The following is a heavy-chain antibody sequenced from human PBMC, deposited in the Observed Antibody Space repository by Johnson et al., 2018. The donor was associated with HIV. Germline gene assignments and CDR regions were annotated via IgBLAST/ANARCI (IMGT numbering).Heavy chain of an antibody. V-gene: IGHV3-7*05. CDR3: ARDPVLCAGGTCYSNVFDI. J-gene: IGHJ3*02. D-gene: IGHD2-15*01. Sequence: VQLVESGGGVVQPGGSLRLSCAASGFTFSSYWMSWVRQAPGKGLEWVANIKQDGSEKYYVDSVKGRFTISRDKAKSTLELQMKSLRAEDTALYFCARDPVLCAGGTCYSNVFDIWGQGTMVTVSS. CDR1: GFTFSSYW. CDR2: IKQDGSEK.